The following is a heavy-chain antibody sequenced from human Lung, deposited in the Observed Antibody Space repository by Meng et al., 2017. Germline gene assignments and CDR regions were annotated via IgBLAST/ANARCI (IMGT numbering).Heavy chain of an antibody. CDR2: MNPNRGNT. Sequence: QVQLVQAGAEGKKPGASGKGDCKASGYTFTSYDINWVRQATGQGLEWMGWMNPNRGNTGYAQKFQGRVTMTMNTSISTAYMELSSLRSEDTAVYYCARAIFALANSDYWGQGTLVTVSS. D-gene: IGHD3-3*01. V-gene: IGHV1-8*01. CDR1: GYTFTSYD. CDR3: ARAIFALANSDY. J-gene: IGHJ4*02.